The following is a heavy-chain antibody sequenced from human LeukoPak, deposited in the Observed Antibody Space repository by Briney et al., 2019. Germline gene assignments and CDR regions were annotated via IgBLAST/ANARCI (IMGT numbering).Heavy chain of an antibody. CDR3: ARAWFGEIYYFDY. CDR1: GFTFSSYG. V-gene: IGHV3-48*04. D-gene: IGHD3-10*01. Sequence: GGSLRLSCAASGFTFSSYGMHWVRQAPGKGLEWVSYISYSGDTIYYADSVKGRFTISRDNAKNSLYLQMNSLRAEDTAVYYCARAWFGEIYYFDYWGQGTLVTVSS. J-gene: IGHJ4*02. CDR2: ISYSGDTI.